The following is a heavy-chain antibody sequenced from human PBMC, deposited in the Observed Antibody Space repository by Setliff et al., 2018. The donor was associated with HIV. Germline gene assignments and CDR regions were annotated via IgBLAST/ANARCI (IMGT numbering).Heavy chain of an antibody. J-gene: IGHJ4*02. V-gene: IGHV4-39*01. CDR2: ILDGRVT. Sequence: SETLSLTCTVSGDSITSGHFYWGWIRQAPGKGLEWIGNILDGRVTFFNPSLRGRVTISVDASKNQVSLNLRSVTAADSAVYHCARQGAVTDHSFDYWGQGALVTVSS. CDR1: GDSITSGHFY. D-gene: IGHD6-19*01. CDR3: ARQGAVTDHSFDY.